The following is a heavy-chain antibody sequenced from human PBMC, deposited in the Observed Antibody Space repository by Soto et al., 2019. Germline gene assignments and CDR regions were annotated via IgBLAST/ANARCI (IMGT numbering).Heavy chain of an antibody. Sequence: EVQLVESGGGSVEPGGSLRLSCAASGFTFTVAWLNWVRQAPGKGLEWVGRIKSKHDGGTRDFAAPVKGRFTISRDDSENMVYLQMNSLKTEDTAVYYCAADLPDWGAYAFDYWGPATRVTVSA. CDR3: AADLPDWGAYAFDY. J-gene: IGHJ4*02. V-gene: IGHV3-15*07. CDR1: GFTFTVAW. CDR2: IKSKHDGGTR. D-gene: IGHD3-16*01.